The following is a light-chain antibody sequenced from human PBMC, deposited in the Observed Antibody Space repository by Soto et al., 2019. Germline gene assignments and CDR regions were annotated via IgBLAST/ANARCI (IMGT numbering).Light chain of an antibody. Sequence: EIVLTQSPGTLSLSPGERATLSCRASQSVSSSYLAWYQQKPGQAPRLLIYGASSRATGIPDRFSGSGSGTDFTLTTSRLEPEDIAVYYCQQYGSSPITFGQGTRLAIK. CDR2: GAS. V-gene: IGKV3-20*01. CDR1: QSVSSSY. CDR3: QQYGSSPIT. J-gene: IGKJ5*01.